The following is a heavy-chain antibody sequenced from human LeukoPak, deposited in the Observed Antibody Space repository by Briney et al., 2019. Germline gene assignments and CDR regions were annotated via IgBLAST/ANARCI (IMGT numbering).Heavy chain of an antibody. D-gene: IGHD1-26*01. Sequence: GGSLRLSCAASGFIFSSYGMHWVRQAPGKGLEWVAFIRYDGSNKYYADSVKGRFTISRDNSKNTLYLQMNSLRAEDTAVYYCARDLVGATGPGYWGQGTLVTVSS. CDR2: IRYDGSNK. CDR3: ARDLVGATGPGY. J-gene: IGHJ4*02. CDR1: GFIFSSYG. V-gene: IGHV3-30*02.